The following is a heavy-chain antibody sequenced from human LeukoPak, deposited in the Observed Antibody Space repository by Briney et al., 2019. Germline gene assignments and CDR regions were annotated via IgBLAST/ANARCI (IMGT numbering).Heavy chain of an antibody. CDR1: GVTVSSNY. D-gene: IGHD6-19*01. CDR3: ARDGYSSSGYFQH. V-gene: IGHV3-53*01. CDR2: IYSGGST. Sequence: PGGSLRLSCAASGVTVSSNYMSWVRQAPGKGLEWVSVIYSGGSTYYADSVKGRFTISRDNSKNTLYLQMNSLRAEDTAVYYCARDGYSSSGYFQHWGQGTLVTVSS. J-gene: IGHJ1*01.